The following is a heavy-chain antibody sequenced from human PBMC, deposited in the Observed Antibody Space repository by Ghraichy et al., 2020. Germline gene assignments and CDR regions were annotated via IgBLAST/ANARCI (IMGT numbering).Heavy chain of an antibody. J-gene: IGHJ4*02. CDR3: AKGGSYFDY. D-gene: IGHD2-15*01. V-gene: IGHV3-30*18. Sequence: GGSRRLSCAASGFTFSSYGMHWVRQAPGKGLEWVAIISYDGSNIYYADSVKGRFTISRDNSKDTLYLQMNSLRAEDTAVYYCAKGGSYFDYWGQGTLVTVSS. CDR2: ISYDGSNI. CDR1: GFTFSSYG.